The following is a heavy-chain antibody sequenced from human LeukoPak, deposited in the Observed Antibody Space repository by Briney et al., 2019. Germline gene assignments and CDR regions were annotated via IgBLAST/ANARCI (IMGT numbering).Heavy chain of an antibody. D-gene: IGHD3-9*01. J-gene: IGHJ4*02. Sequence: PGGSLRLSRAASGFTFSSYAMSWVRQAPGKGLEWVSAISGSGGSTYYADSVKGRFTISRDNSKNTLYLQMNSLRAEDTAVYYCAKDRSRGEYDIDYFDYWGQGTLVTVSS. CDR2: ISGSGGST. CDR1: GFTFSSYA. V-gene: IGHV3-23*01. CDR3: AKDRSRGEYDIDYFDY.